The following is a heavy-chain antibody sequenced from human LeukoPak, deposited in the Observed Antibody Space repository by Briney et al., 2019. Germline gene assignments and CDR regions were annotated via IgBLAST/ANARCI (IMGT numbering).Heavy chain of an antibody. CDR1: GFTFNTYA. J-gene: IGHJ3*02. CDR2: ISYSGGST. D-gene: IGHD2-21*01. V-gene: IGHV3-23*01. CDR3: ARHYSAGVFDI. Sequence: PGTSLRLSCAASGFTFNTYAMSWVRQAPGKGLEWVSSISYSGGSTYYADSVKGRFTISRDNSMNTLYLQMSSLRAEDTALYYCARHYSAGVFDIWGQGTMVTVSS.